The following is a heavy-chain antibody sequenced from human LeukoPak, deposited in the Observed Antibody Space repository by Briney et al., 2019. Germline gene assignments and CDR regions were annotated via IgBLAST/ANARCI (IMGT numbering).Heavy chain of an antibody. CDR1: SGSISSSSYY. CDR3: ARDPYYDSSGSNPGDAFDI. V-gene: IGHV4-61*02. Sequence: SETLSLTCTVSSGSISSSSYYWGWIRQPAGKGLEWIGRIYTSGSTNYNPSLKSRVTMSVDTSKNQFSLKLSSVTAADTAVYYCARDPYYDSSGSNPGDAFDIWGQGTMVTVSS. D-gene: IGHD3-22*01. J-gene: IGHJ3*02. CDR2: IYTSGST.